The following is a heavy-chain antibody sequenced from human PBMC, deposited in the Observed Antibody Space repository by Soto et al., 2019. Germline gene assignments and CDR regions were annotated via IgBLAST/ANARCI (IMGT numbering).Heavy chain of an antibody. V-gene: IGHV3-23*01. Sequence: HPGGALRLSCAASGFSFSSYAMSWVRKAPGKGLEWVSAISGSGGSTYYADSVKGRFTISRDNSKNTLYLQMNSLRAEDTAVYYCANGPPYSSSWYEFDYWGQGTLLTVSS. D-gene: IGHD6-13*01. J-gene: IGHJ4*02. CDR2: ISGSGGST. CDR3: ANGPPYSSSWYEFDY. CDR1: GFSFSSYA.